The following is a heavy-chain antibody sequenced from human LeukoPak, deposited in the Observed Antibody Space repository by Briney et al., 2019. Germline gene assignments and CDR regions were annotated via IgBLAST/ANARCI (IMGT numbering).Heavy chain of an antibody. CDR3: ARDGDGQLVRYYYYYMDV. CDR1: GYTFTSYG. Sequence: ASGKVSCKASGYTFTSYGISWVRQAPGQGLEWMGWISAYNGNTNYAQKLQGRVTMTTDTSTSTAYMELRSLRSDDTAVYYCARDGDGQLVRYYYYYMDVWGKGTTVTVSS. V-gene: IGHV1-18*01. J-gene: IGHJ6*03. D-gene: IGHD6-13*01. CDR2: ISAYNGNT.